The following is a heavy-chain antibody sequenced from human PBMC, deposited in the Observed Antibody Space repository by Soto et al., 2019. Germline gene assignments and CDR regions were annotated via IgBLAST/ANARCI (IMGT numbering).Heavy chain of an antibody. CDR2: TYYRSKWYN. CDR1: GDSVSSNSAA. J-gene: IGHJ5*02. D-gene: IGHD6-13*01. Sequence: SQTRSLTCAISGDSVSSNSAAWNWIRQSPSRGLEWLGRTYYRSKWYNDYAVSVKSRITINPDTSKNQFSLQLNSVTPEDTAVYYCAREEGLAAAGTPNPMNWFDPWGQGTLVTVSS. V-gene: IGHV6-1*01. CDR3: AREEGLAAAGTPNPMNWFDP.